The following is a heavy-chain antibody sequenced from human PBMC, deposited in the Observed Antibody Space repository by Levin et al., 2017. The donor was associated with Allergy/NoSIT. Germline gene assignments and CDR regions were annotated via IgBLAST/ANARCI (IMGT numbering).Heavy chain of an antibody. CDR2: ISDTGST. V-gene: IGHV4-59*01. CDR3: ARRTWYGNFDC. Sequence: SETLSLTCTVSGGSISSYYWSWIRQPPGKGLEWIGYISDTGSTNYNPSLKSRVTILVDTSKNQFSLKLTSVTAADTAVFYCARRTWYGNFDCWGQGTLVTVSS. CDR1: GGSISSYY. J-gene: IGHJ4*02. D-gene: IGHD6-13*01.